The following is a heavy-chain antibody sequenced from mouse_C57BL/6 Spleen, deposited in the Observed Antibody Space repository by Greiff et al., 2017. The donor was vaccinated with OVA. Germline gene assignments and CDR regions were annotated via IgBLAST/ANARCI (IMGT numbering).Heavy chain of an antibody. J-gene: IGHJ4*01. V-gene: IGHV5-17*01. D-gene: IGHD1-1*01. CDR3: ARGAVVAPRAMDY. CDR1: GFTFSDYG. Sequence: EVMLVESGGGLVKPGGSLKLSCAASGFTFSDYGMHWVRQAPEKGLEWVAYISSGSSTIYYADTVKGRFTISRDNAKNTLFLPMTSLRCEDTAMYYCARGAVVAPRAMDYWGQGTSVTVSS. CDR2: ISSGSSTI.